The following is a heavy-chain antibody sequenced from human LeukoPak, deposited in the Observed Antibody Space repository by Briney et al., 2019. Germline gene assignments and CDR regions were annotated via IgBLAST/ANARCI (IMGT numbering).Heavy chain of an antibody. CDR3: ARAQLILRRRGGPRGPWHTSILDEDAVPFGLYH. D-gene: IGHD3-16*02. CDR2: IITTGANT. CDR1: GFAFGTYE. V-gene: IGHV3-48*03. J-gene: IGHJ5*02. Sequence: AGSLRLSCSASGFAFGTYEMNCDRQPHGKGLEWVGYIITTGANTIYAYSVLGRLSISRDNAENSMWLQMTSLTAEDTAVYYCARAQLILRRRGGPRGPWHTSILDEDAVPFGLYHWGQGTLVTVSS.